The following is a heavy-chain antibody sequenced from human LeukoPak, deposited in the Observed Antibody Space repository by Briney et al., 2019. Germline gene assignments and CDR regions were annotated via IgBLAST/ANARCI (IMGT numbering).Heavy chain of an antibody. CDR1: GHTFRDYD. CDR2: MNPNDGSA. D-gene: IGHD1-20*01. Sequence: ASVKVSCKASGHTFRDYDINWVRQAAGQGLECIVWMNPNDGSADYAQNFQGRVTLTRDTSTSTAYTELRTLRPDDTAVYYCARGTRFNWNDPLDYWGLGTLLTVSS. J-gene: IGHJ4*02. CDR3: ARGTRFNWNDPLDY. V-gene: IGHV1-8*02.